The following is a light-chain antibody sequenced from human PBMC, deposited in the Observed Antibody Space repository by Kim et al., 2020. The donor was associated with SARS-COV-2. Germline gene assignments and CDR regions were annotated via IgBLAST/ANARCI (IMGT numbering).Light chain of an antibody. Sequence: SPGQTAHIPCSGDKLGDRYISWYQQKPGQSPLLVIYQDTKRPSGIPERFSGSTSGNTATLTITGAQAMDEADYYCQAWDSSTLYVFGAGTKVTVL. CDR1: KLGDRY. V-gene: IGLV3-1*01. CDR2: QDT. J-gene: IGLJ1*01. CDR3: QAWDSSTLYV.